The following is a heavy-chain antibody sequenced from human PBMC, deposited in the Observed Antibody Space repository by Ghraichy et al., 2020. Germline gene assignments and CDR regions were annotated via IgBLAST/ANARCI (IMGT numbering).Heavy chain of an antibody. CDR2: IYYSGST. J-gene: IGHJ6*02. V-gene: IGHV4-59*08. Sequence: SETLSLTCTVSGGSISSYCCSWIRQPPGKGLEWIGYIYYSGSTKYNPSLKSRVTISGDTSKNHFSLKLTSVTAADTVVYYCATSTPRDSPYYYGSGSPMDYYGLDVWGQGTTVTVSS. D-gene: IGHD3-10*01. CDR3: ATSTPRDSPYYYGSGSPMDYYGLDV. CDR1: GGSISSYC.